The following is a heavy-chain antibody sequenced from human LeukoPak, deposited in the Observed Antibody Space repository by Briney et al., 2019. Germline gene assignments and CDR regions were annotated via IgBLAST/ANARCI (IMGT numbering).Heavy chain of an antibody. J-gene: IGHJ4*02. V-gene: IGHV3-23*01. CDR2: ISGSGGST. D-gene: IGHD2-15*01. Sequence: PGGSLRLSCAASGFTFSSYAMSWVRQAPGKGLEWVSAISGSGGSTYYADSVKGRFTISRDNSKNTLYLQVNSLRAEDTAVYYCAKDKWVVVAAAFDYWGQGTLVTVSS. CDR3: AKDKWVVVAAAFDY. CDR1: GFTFSSYA.